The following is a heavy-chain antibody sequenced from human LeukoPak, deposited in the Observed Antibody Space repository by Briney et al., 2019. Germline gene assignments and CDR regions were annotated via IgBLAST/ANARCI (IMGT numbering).Heavy chain of an antibody. D-gene: IGHD2-2*01. CDR1: GFTFSDYY. Sequence: GGSLRLSCAASGFTFSDYYMSWIRQAPGKGLEWVSYISSSGSTIYYADSVKGRFTISRDNAKNSLYLQMNSLRAEDTAVYYCAREFPNCSSTSCYHDYYYYMDVWGKGTTVTVSS. J-gene: IGHJ6*03. V-gene: IGHV3-11*04. CDR3: AREFPNCSSTSCYHDYYYYMDV. CDR2: ISSSGSTI.